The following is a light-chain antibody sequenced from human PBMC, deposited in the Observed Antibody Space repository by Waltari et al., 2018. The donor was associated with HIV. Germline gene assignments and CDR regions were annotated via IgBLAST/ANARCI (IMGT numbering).Light chain of an antibody. CDR1: SNAIGAYNY. J-gene: IGLJ2*01. CDR3: CSYAGRRVI. CDR2: DVN. Sequence: QSALTQPRSVSGSPGQSVTISCVGTSNAIGAYNYVSWYQQHPGKAPKVMIYDVNKRPSGVPDRFSGSKSGYTASLTISGLQAEDEADYYCCSYAGRRVIFGGGTKLTVL. V-gene: IGLV2-11*01.